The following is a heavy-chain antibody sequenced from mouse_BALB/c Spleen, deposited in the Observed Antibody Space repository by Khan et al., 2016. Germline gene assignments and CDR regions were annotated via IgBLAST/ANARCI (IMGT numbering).Heavy chain of an antibody. Sequence: EVKLEESGAELVKPGASVKLSCTASGFNIKDTYMHWVKQRPEQGLEWIGRIDPANGNTKYDPKFQGKATITADTSSNTAYLQLSSLTSEDTAVYYCAHLGFAYWGQGTLVTVSA. V-gene: IGHV14-3*02. CDR2: IDPANGNT. CDR1: GFNIKDTY. CDR3: AHLGFAY. J-gene: IGHJ3*01.